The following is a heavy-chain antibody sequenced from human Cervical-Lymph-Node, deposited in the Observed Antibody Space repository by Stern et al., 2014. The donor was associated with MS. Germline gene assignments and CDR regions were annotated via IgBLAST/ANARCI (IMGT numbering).Heavy chain of an antibody. CDR3: ARKYSGFDY. CDR1: GFTFSSHW. J-gene: IGHJ4*02. Sequence: EVQLVESGGGLVQPGGSLRLSCAASGFTFSSHWMSWVRQAPGKGLEWVANINQPGIAKYYVDSVQGRFTISRDNAKNSVYLQMNSLRAEDTAVYYCARKYSGFDYWGQGTLVTVSP. D-gene: IGHD1-26*01. V-gene: IGHV3-7*01. CDR2: INQPGIAK.